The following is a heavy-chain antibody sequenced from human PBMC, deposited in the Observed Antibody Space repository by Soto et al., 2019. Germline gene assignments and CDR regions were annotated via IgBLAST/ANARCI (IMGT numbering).Heavy chain of an antibody. J-gene: IGHJ5*02. CDR3: AKEGTTSPYNWFDP. Sequence: ASVKVSCKTSGYTFNTYGINWVRQAPGQGLELMGWISAYDGKTTYAEKFQGRVTLTTDTSTSTAYMELRSLRAEDTAVYYCAKEGTTSPYNWFDPWGQGTLVTVSS. CDR2: ISAYDGKT. CDR1: GYTFNTYG. V-gene: IGHV1-18*01. D-gene: IGHD2-2*01.